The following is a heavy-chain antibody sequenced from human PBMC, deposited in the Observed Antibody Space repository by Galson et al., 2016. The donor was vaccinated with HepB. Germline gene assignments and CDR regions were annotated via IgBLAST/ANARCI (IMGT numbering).Heavy chain of an antibody. CDR3: ASGSTYGNF. CDR1: GASVSSTGYY. V-gene: IGHV4-61*08. Sequence: SETLSLTCTVSGASVSSTGYYWSWIRQPPGKGLEWIGYIFYFDNTNYNPSLKSRVTISVDTSKNQFSLKLNSVTAADTAVDYCASGSTYGNFWGQGTLATVSS. J-gene: IGHJ4*02. D-gene: IGHD3-10*01. CDR2: IFYFDNT.